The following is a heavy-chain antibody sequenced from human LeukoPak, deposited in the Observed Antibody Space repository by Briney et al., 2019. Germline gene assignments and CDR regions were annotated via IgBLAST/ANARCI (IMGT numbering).Heavy chain of an antibody. V-gene: IGHV3-30*18. CDR2: LSFDGTTK. CDR1: GFTFSSFG. J-gene: IGHJ3*02. CDR3: AKADRRQDAFDI. Sequence: GGSLRLSCAASGFTFSSFGMHWVRQAPGKGLEWVAVLSFDGTTKYYTDSVKGRFTISRDNSKNTLYLQMNSLRAEDTAVYYCAKADRRQDAFDIWGQGTMVTVSS. D-gene: IGHD3-16*02.